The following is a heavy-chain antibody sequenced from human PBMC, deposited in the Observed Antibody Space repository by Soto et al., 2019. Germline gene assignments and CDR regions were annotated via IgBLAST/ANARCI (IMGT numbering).Heavy chain of an antibody. D-gene: IGHD1-7*01. J-gene: IGHJ4*02. CDR2: INHSGST. CDR1: GGSFSGYY. Sequence: QVQLQQWGAGLLKPSETLSLTCAVYGGSFSGYYWSWIRQPPGKGLEWFGEINHSGSTNYNPSLKSRATIPVDTSKTQFSLKLSSVTAADTAVYYCARGRGVAGTTYASRGYFDYWGQGTLVTVSS. CDR3: ARGRGVAGTTYASRGYFDY. V-gene: IGHV4-34*01.